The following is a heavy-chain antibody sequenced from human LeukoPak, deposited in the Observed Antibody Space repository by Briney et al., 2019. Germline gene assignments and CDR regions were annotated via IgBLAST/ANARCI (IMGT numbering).Heavy chain of an antibody. CDR2: LYYSGNA. D-gene: IGHD1-20*01. CDR3: ARARAGITCDY. J-gene: IGHJ4*02. Sequence: SETLSLTCTVSGASISSSGYYWGWIRQPPGKGLEWIGTLYYSGNAYPNPSLKSRVTILVDTSKSQFSLRLSSVTAADTAVYYCARARAGITCDYWGQGTLVTVSS. V-gene: IGHV4-39*07. CDR1: GASISSSGYY.